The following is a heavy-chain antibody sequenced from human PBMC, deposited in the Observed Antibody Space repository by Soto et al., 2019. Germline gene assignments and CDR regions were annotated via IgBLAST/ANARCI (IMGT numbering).Heavy chain of an antibody. V-gene: IGHV4-61*01. CDR3: AREQLVGAPYYYYYGMDV. D-gene: IGHD1-26*01. Sequence: SETLSLICTVSGGSVSSGSYYWSWIRQPPGKGREWIGYIYYSGSTNYNPSLKSRVTISVDTSKNQFSLKLSSVTAADTAVYYCAREQLVGAPYYYYYGMDVWGQGTTVTVSS. CDR1: GGSVSSGSYY. J-gene: IGHJ6*02. CDR2: IYYSGST.